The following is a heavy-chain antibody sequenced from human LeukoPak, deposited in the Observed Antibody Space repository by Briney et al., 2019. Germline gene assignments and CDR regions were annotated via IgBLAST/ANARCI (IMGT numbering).Heavy chain of an antibody. J-gene: IGHJ4*02. Sequence: SETLSLTCAVSGGSISNYYWSWIRQPAGNGLEWIGRIYTSGSTNYNPSLKSRVTMSVDTSKNQFSLKLNSVTAADTAVYYCARDGSSGWYWVDYWGQGTLVTVSS. CDR3: ARDGSSGWYWVDY. V-gene: IGHV4-4*07. CDR2: IYTSGST. CDR1: GGSISNYY. D-gene: IGHD6-19*01.